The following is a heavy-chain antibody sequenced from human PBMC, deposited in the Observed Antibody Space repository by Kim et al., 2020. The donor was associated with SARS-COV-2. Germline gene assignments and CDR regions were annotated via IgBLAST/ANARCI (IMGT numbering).Heavy chain of an antibody. CDR2: FDPEDGET. CDR3: AVDQVILVGTETRGLFFDS. Sequence: ASVKVSCKVSGYTLTGLSMHWVRQAPGKGLEWMGGFDPEDGETIYAQSFLGRVTMTEDTSTDTAYMEVSSLRSDDTAVYYCAVDQVILVGTETRGLFFDSWGQGTQVTVSS. CDR1: GYTLTGLS. V-gene: IGHV1-24*01. D-gene: IGHD2-21*01. J-gene: IGHJ4*02.